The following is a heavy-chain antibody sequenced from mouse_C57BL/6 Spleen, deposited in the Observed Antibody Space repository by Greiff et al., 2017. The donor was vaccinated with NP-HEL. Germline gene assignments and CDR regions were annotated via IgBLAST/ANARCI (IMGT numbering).Heavy chain of an antibody. CDR1: GFTFSDYG. CDR2: ISNLAYSI. CDR3: ARQEGSYYYGSSPWFAY. Sequence: EVMLVESGGGLVQPGGSLKLSCAASGFTFSDYGMAWVRQAPRKGPEWVAFISNLAYSIYYADTVTGRFTISRENAKNTLYLEMSSLRSEDTAMYYCARQEGSYYYGSSPWFAYWGQGTLVTVSA. J-gene: IGHJ3*01. D-gene: IGHD1-1*01. V-gene: IGHV5-15*01.